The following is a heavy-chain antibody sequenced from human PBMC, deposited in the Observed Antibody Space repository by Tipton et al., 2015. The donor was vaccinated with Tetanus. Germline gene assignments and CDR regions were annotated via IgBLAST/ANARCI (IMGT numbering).Heavy chain of an antibody. CDR2: IDPNSGGT. V-gene: IGHV1-2*02. D-gene: IGHD3-22*01. Sequence: QLVQSGAEVKKPGASVKVSCKASGYTXTGYYIYWVRQAPGQGLEWMGWIDPNSGGTNYAQKFQGRVTMTRDTSISTAYMELSSLRSDDTAVYYCARDRGDYIYYGMDVWGPGTTVTVS. CDR3: ARDRGDYIYYGMDV. J-gene: IGHJ6*02. CDR1: GYTXTGYY.